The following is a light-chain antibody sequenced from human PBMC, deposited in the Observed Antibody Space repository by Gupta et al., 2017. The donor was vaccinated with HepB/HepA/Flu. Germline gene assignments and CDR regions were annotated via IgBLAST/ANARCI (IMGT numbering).Light chain of an antibody. CDR2: RNH. V-gene: IGLV1-47*01. Sequence: QSVLTQPPSASGTPGQRVTISCSGSSSNIGSNYLYWYQQFPGPAPKLLIYRNHQRPSGVPDRFSGSKSGTSASLAISGLRSEDEADYYCAAWDDSLNDYVFGTGTKVTVL. CDR1: SSNIGSNY. CDR3: AAWDDSLNDYV. J-gene: IGLJ1*01.